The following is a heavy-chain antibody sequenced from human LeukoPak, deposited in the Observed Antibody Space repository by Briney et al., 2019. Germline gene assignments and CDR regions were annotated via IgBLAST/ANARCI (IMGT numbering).Heavy chain of an antibody. J-gene: IGHJ4*02. V-gene: IGHV4-4*07. D-gene: IGHD3-10*01. CDR3: ARDEDYYGSGRYSPPRD. Sequence: PSETLSLTCTVSGGSISSYYWSWIRQPAGKGLEWIGRIYTSGSTNYNPSLKSRVTISVDTSKNQFSLKLSSVTAAATAVYYCARDEDYYGSGRYSPPRDWGQGTLVTVSS. CDR2: IYTSGST. CDR1: GGSISSYY.